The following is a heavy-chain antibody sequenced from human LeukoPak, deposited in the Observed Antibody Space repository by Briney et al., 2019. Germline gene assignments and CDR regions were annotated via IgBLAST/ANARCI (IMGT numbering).Heavy chain of an antibody. V-gene: IGHV1-18*01. J-gene: IGHJ4*02. CDR3: ARNLRNYYDSGGPGDY. Sequence: ASVKVSCKASGYTFTSYGISWVRQAPGQGLEWMGWISAYNGNTNYAQKLQGRVTMTTDTSTSTAYMELRSLRSDDTAVYYCARNLRNYYDSGGPGDYWGQGTLVTVSS. CDR1: GYTFTSYG. D-gene: IGHD3-22*01. CDR2: ISAYNGNT.